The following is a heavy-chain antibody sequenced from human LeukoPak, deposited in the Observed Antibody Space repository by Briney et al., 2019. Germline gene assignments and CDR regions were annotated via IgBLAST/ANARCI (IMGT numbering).Heavy chain of an antibody. CDR2: ISRDGNII. D-gene: IGHD5-12*01. V-gene: IGHV3-48*01. Sequence: GGSLRLSCAGSGFTFTTYNFNWVRQAPGKGLEWISHISRDGNIIYYADSVKGRFTISRDIAKNSVYLQMNSLRVEDTAVYYCARDGWLRGQGTLVTVSS. CDR1: GFTFTTYN. J-gene: IGHJ4*02. CDR3: ARDGWL.